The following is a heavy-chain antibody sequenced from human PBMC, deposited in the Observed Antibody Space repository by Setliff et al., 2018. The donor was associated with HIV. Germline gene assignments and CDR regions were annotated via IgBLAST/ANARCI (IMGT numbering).Heavy chain of an antibody. J-gene: IGHJ4*02. CDR1: GYTFTDNY. V-gene: IGHV1-2*04. Sequence: ASVKVSCKASGYTFTDNYIHWVRQAPGQGLEWMAWINSATGGTNYAQNFQGWVTVTRDTSINTVYMELSSLKSDDTAVYYCAMGDTSLVEFDYWGQGTLVTVSS. D-gene: IGHD5-18*01. CDR2: INSATGGT. CDR3: AMGDTSLVEFDY.